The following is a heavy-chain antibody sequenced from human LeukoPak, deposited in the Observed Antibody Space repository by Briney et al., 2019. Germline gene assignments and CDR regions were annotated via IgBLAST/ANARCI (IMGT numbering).Heavy chain of an antibody. CDR2: IYPGDSDT. CDR1: GYSFTSYW. D-gene: IGHD6-25*01. CDR3: ARCGVIGIAASWGFDP. Sequence: GESLKISCKGSGYSFTSYWIGWVRQMPGKGLEWIRIIYPGDSDTRYSPSFQGQVTISADKSISTAYLQWSSLKASDTAMYYCARCGVIGIAASWGFDPWGQGTLVTVSS. J-gene: IGHJ5*02. V-gene: IGHV5-51*01.